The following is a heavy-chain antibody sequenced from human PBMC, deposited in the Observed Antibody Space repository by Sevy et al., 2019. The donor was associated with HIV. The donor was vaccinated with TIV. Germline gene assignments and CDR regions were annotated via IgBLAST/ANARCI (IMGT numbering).Heavy chain of an antibody. J-gene: IGHJ4*02. V-gene: IGHV3-30*04. CDR3: AKDRTSGYDRYFDY. D-gene: IGHD5-12*01. CDR2: ISYDGSNK. Sequence: GGSLRLSCAASGFTFSSYAMHWVRQAPGKGLEWVAVISYDGSNKYYADSVKGRFTISRDNSKNTLYLQMNSLRAEDTAVYYCAKDRTSGYDRYFDYWGQGTLVTVSS. CDR1: GFTFSSYA.